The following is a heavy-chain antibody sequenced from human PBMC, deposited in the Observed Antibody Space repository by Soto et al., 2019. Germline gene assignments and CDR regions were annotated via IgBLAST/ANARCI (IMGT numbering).Heavy chain of an antibody. J-gene: IGHJ5*02. CDR1: GFTFSSYS. V-gene: IGHV3-21*01. D-gene: IGHD6-19*01. CDR3: ARGASAVAGTTWFDP. Sequence: PGGSLRLSCAASGFTFSSYSMNWVRQAPGKGLEWVSSISSSSSYIYYADSVKGRFTISRDNAKNSLYLQMNSLRAEDTAVYYCARGASAVAGTTWFDPWGQGTLVTVSS. CDR2: ISSSSSYI.